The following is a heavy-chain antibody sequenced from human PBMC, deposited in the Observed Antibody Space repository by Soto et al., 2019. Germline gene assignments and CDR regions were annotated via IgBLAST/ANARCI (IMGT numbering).Heavy chain of an antibody. CDR2: ISAYNGNT. CDR3: ARAATVTPSYYYYGMDV. D-gene: IGHD4-4*01. CDR1: GYTFTSYG. Sequence: GASVKVSCKASGYTFTSYGISWVRQAPGQGLEWMGWISAYNGNTNYAQKLQGRVTMTTDTSTSTAYMELRSLRSDDTAVYYCARAATVTPSYYYYGMDVWGQGTRVTGS. J-gene: IGHJ6*02. V-gene: IGHV1-18*04.